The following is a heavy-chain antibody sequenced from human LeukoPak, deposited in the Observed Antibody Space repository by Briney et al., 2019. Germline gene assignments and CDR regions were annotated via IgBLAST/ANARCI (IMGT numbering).Heavy chain of an antibody. D-gene: IGHD2-21*01. CDR2: ISDSGGRT. CDR1: GFTLSNYG. Sequence: GGSLRLSCAVSGFTLSNYGMSWVRQAPGKRLEWVAGISDSGGRTKYADSVKGRFSISRDNPKNTLYLQMNSLRAEDTAVYFCAKRGVVIRVILVGFHKEANYFDSWGQGALVTVSS. CDR3: AKRGVVIRVILVGFHKEANYFDS. V-gene: IGHV3-23*01. J-gene: IGHJ4*02.